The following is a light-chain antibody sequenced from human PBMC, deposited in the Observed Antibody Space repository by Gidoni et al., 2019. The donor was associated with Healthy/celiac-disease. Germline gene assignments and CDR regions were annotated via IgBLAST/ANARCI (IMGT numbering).Light chain of an antibody. V-gene: IGKV3-15*01. Sequence: EIVMTQASATLSVSPGERPTLSCRASQSVSSNLAWYQQKPGQAPRNLIYGASTTATGIPARFSGSGSGTEFTLTISSLQSEDFAVYYCQQYNNWPPEFTFXGXTKVXIK. CDR1: QSVSSN. CDR2: GAS. J-gene: IGKJ4*01. CDR3: QQYNNWPPEFT.